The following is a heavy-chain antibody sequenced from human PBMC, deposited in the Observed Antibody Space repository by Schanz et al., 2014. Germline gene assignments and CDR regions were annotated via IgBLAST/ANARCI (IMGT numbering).Heavy chain of an antibody. D-gene: IGHD2-15*01. CDR1: NGSFSDYY. Sequence: QVELHQWGAGLVKPSETLSLTCAVYNGSFSDYYWSWIRQPPEKGLEWIGEIHPSGGTNYNPSLKSRVARSVDTSKVQFSLRLTSLTAADTAVYFCARSAESGYCRGVSCYIDPWGQGTLVTVSS. J-gene: IGHJ5*02. V-gene: IGHV4-34*01. CDR3: ARSAESGYCRGVSCYIDP. CDR2: IHPSGGT.